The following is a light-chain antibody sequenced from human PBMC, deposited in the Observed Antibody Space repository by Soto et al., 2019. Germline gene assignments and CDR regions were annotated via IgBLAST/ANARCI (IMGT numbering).Light chain of an antibody. V-gene: IGKV3-11*01. Sequence: EIVLTQSPATLSLSPGEIATLSCRASQSVSSYLAWYQQKPGQAPRLVIYAASNRATDIPARFSGSGSATYFSLTISSLEPDDLAVYYCQQRSNWSQITFGRGTRLEIK. J-gene: IGKJ5*01. CDR1: QSVSSY. CDR3: QQRSNWSQIT. CDR2: AAS.